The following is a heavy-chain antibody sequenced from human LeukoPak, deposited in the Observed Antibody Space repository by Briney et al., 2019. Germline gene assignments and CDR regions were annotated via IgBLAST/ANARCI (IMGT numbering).Heavy chain of an antibody. CDR2: INPNSGGT. CDR1: GYTFTGYY. CDR3: ASWSGGSDAFDI. J-gene: IGHJ3*02. D-gene: IGHD4-23*01. V-gene: IGHV1-2*06. Sequence: ASVKVSCKASGYTFTGYYMHWVQQAPGQGLEWMGRINPNSGGTNYAQKFQGRVTMTRDTSISTAYMELSRLRSDDTAVYYCASWSGGSDAFDIWGQGTTVTVSS.